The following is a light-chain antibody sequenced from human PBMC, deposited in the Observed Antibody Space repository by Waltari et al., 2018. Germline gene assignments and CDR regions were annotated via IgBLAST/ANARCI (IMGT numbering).Light chain of an antibody. CDR3: LQYHTFPLT. V-gene: IGKV1-33*01. CDR2: GAS. CDR1: QDISKN. J-gene: IGKJ4*01. Sequence: DIQMTQSPSSLFASVGDRVTITCQASQDISKNLHWFQQKPGKAPNLLIYGASSLHTGVPSRFSGSKSGTHFTFTISSLQPVDIATYYCLQYHTFPLTFGGGTKVEIK.